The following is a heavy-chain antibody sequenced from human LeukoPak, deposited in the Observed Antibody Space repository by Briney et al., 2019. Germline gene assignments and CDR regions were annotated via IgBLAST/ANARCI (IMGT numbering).Heavy chain of an antibody. Sequence: GASVKLSCKASGYTFTGYYMHWVRQAPGQGLEWMGWINPNSGGTNYAQKFQGRVTMTRDTSISTAYMELSRLRSDDTAVYYCARVPKERYSSSWYEPLIDYWGQGTLVTVSS. V-gene: IGHV1-2*02. D-gene: IGHD6-13*01. CDR1: GYTFTGYY. CDR3: ARVPKERYSSSWYEPLIDY. J-gene: IGHJ4*02. CDR2: INPNSGGT.